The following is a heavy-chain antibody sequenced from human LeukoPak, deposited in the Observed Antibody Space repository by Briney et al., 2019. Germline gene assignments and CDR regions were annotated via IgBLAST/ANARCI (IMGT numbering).Heavy chain of an antibody. V-gene: IGHV4-34*01. Sequence: SETLSLTCAVYGGSFSGYYWSWIRQPPGKGLEWIGEINHSRSTNYNPSLKSRVTISVDTSKNQFSLKLSSVTAADTAVYYCARGGRQYSSSWNWLDPWGQGTLVTVSS. CDR3: ARGGRQYSSSWNWLDP. D-gene: IGHD6-13*01. CDR1: GGSFSGYY. CDR2: INHSRST. J-gene: IGHJ5*02.